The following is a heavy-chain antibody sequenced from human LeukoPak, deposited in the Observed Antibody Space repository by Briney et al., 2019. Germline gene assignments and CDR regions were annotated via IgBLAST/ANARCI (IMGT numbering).Heavy chain of an antibody. Sequence: SETLSLTCTVSGGSISSSSYYWGWIRQPPGKGLEWIGSIYYSGSTYYNPSLKSRVTISVDTSKNQFSLKLSSVTAADTAVYYCAREVNGLDYWGQGTLVTVSS. V-gene: IGHV4-39*07. CDR1: GGSISSSSYY. J-gene: IGHJ4*02. CDR2: IYYSGST. CDR3: AREVNGLDY.